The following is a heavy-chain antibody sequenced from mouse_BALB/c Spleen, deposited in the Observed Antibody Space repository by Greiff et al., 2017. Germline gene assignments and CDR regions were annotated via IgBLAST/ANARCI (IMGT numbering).Heavy chain of an antibody. CDR3: ARHGKLSWFAY. J-gene: IGHJ3*01. D-gene: IGHD4-1*01. CDR1: GFTFSSYT. CDR2: ISNGGGST. Sequence: EVQGVESGGGLVQPGGSLKLSCAASGFTFSSYTMSWVRQTPEKRLEWVAYISNGGGSTYYPDTVKGRFTISRDNAKNTLYLQMSSLKSEDTAMYYCARHGKLSWFAYWGQGTLVTVSA. V-gene: IGHV5-12-2*01.